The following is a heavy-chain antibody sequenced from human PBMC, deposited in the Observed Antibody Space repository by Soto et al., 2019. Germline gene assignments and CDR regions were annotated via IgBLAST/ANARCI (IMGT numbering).Heavy chain of an antibody. CDR1: GYTFTGYY. J-gene: IGHJ4*02. CDR2: INPNSGGT. CDR3: ARADMVVVAATLERNYYFDY. D-gene: IGHD2-15*01. Sequence: GASVKVSCKASGYTFTGYYMHWVRQAPGQGLEWMGWINPNSGGTNYAQKFQGWVTMTRDTSISTAYMELSRLRSDDTAVYYCARADMVVVAATLERNYYFDYWGQGTLVTVSS. V-gene: IGHV1-2*04.